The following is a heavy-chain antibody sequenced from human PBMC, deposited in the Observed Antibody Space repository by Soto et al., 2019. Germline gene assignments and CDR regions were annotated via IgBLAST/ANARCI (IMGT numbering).Heavy chain of an antibody. CDR3: ARVADGYNSWAIQYLDN. V-gene: IGHV1-46*01. Sequence: QVQLVQSGAEVKKPGASVRVSCKASGYIFTNYYMHWLRQAPGQGLEWVGIINPNGGSTTYAQKFHGRITLTSDTSTSTFYMELSSLRSEDTAVYYCARVADGYNSWAIQYLDNWGQGTLVTVSS. CDR1: GYIFTNYY. D-gene: IGHD5-18*01. CDR2: INPNGGST. J-gene: IGHJ4*02.